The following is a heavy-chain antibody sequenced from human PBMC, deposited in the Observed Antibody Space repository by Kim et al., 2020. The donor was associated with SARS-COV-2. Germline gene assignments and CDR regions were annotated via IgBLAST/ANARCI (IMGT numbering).Heavy chain of an antibody. D-gene: IGHD6-19*01. J-gene: IGHJ6*02. V-gene: IGHV5-10-1*01. CDR1: GYSFTSYW. CDR3: ARAGYSSGSDAPYYYYGMDV. Sequence: GESLKISCKGSGYSFTSYWISWVRQMPGKGLEWMGRIDPSDSYTNYSPSFQGHVTISADKSISTAYLQWSSLKASDTAMYYCARAGYSSGSDAPYYYYGMDVWGQGTTVTVAS. CDR2: IDPSDSYT.